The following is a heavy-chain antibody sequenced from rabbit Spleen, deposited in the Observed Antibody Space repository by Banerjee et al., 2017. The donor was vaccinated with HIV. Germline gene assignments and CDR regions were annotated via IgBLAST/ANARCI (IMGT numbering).Heavy chain of an antibody. J-gene: IGHJ4*01. Sequence: QSLEESGGDLVKPGASLTLTCTASGFSFSSGYYMCWVRQAPGKGLEWIACIYAGSSKTYYASWVNGRFTISKASSTTVTLQMTSLTAADTATYFCARDLGASGAYGIDLWGPGTLVTVS. CDR2: IYAGSSKT. D-gene: IGHD6-1*01. CDR1: GFSFSSGYY. V-gene: IGHV1S40*01. CDR3: ARDLGASGAYGIDL.